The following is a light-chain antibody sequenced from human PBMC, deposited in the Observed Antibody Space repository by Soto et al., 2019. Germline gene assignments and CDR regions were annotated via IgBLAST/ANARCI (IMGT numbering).Light chain of an antibody. J-gene: IGLJ1*01. CDR3: SSYTSSNTPYV. CDR1: SSDVGGYNF. V-gene: IGLV2-14*01. CDR2: EVT. Sequence: QSVLTQPASVSGSPGQSITISCTGSSSDVGGYNFVSWYQHHPGKAPKLILYEVTTRPSGVSSRFSGSKSGNTASLTISGLQADDEANYYCSSYTSSNTPYVFXTGTKLTVL.